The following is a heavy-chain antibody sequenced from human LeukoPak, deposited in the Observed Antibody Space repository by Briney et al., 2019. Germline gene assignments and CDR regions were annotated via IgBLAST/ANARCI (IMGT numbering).Heavy chain of an antibody. J-gene: IGHJ4*02. CDR3: ARDFNGFDY. V-gene: IGHV3-30*02. D-gene: IGHD3-3*01. CDR2: IRFDGSNK. Sequence: GGSLRLSCAASGFTFSSYGMHWVRQAPGKGLEWVTFIRFDGSNKYYADSVKGRFTISRENAKNSLYLQMNSLRAGDTAVYYCARDFNGFDYWGQGTLVTVSS. CDR1: GFTFSSYG.